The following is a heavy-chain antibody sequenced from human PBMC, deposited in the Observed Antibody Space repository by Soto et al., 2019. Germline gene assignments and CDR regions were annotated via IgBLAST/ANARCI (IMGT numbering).Heavy chain of an antibody. CDR2: IIPVVGTA. CDR1: GRTVSSYA. V-gene: IGHV1-69*13. D-gene: IGHD2-15*01. CDR3: ARVNWPRVGDYYYYGMDV. J-gene: IGHJ6*02. Sequence: ASVKVSCKASGRTVSSYAISGVRQAPGQGLEWMGGIIPVVGTANYAQKFQGRFTITADESTSTAYMELSSLRSEDTAVYYCARVNWPRVGDYYYYGMDVWGQGTTVTVSS.